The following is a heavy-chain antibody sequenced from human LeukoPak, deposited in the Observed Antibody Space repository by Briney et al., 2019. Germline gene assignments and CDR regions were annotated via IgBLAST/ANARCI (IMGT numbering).Heavy chain of an antibody. J-gene: IGHJ4*02. V-gene: IGHV3-30*03. CDR2: ISKDGSDK. CDR1: KFTFSHYG. D-gene: IGHD1-7*01. Sequence: GGSLRLSCTASKFTFSHYGMQWVRQAPGKGLEWVAVISKDGSDKYYPGSVRGRFTISRDNSKNTIYLQMDSLRAEDTAIYYCARDYWWNYDYWGQGTLVTVSS. CDR3: ARDYWWNYDY.